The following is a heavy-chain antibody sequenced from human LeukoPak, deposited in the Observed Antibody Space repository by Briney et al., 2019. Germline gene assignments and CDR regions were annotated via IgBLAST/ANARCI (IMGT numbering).Heavy chain of an antibody. D-gene: IGHD3/OR15-3a*01. V-gene: IGHV1-24*01. CDR1: GYTLTELS. J-gene: IGHJ6*02. CDR2: FDPEDGET. Sequence: GASVKVSCKVSGYTLTELSMHWVRQAPGKGLEWIGGFDPEDGETIYAQKFQGRVTMTEDTSTDTAYMELSSLRSEDTAVYYCATGKVPDLGLNFYYYYGMDVWGQGTTVTVSS. CDR3: ATGKVPDLGLNFYYYYGMDV.